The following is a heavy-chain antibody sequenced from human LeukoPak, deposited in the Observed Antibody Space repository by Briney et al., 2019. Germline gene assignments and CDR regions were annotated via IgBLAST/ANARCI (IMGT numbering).Heavy chain of an antibody. D-gene: IGHD3-10*01. CDR2: TYYRSRWGN. V-gene: IGHV6-1*01. CDR1: GDSFSNNIAT. Sequence: QTLPLTCAISGDSFSNNIATWNWVRQSPSRGLEWLGRTYYRSRWGNDYAISVKGRITINPDTSRNQFSLQLNSVTPEDTAVYYCVRDSDDYYWALDFWGQGTPVTVSS. CDR3: VRDSDDYYWALDF. J-gene: IGHJ4*02.